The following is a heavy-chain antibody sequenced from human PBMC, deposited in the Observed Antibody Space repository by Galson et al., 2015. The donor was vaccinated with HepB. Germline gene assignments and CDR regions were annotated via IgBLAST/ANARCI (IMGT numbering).Heavy chain of an antibody. CDR2: ISDNSVYT. D-gene: IGHD2-21*02. V-gene: IGHV3-23*01. Sequence: SLRLSCAVSGFSLSRSHMSCVRQTPGKGLEWLSAISDNSVYTLSADYVRGRFTISRHNCKNPAYMQMNRLSAEDTAVYYCARKGGSCGGDCSSVHAFDFLVQWALVTVSS. CDR1: GFSLSRSH. CDR3: ARKGGSCGGDCSSVHAFDF. J-gene: IGHJ3*01.